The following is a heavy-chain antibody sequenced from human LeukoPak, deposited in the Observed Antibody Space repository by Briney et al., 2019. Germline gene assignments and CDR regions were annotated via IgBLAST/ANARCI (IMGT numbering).Heavy chain of an antibody. CDR1: GYSISSGYD. V-gene: IGHV4-38-2*02. J-gene: IGHJ6*02. Sequence: SETLSLTCTVSGYSISSGYDWGWIRQPPGQGLEWIGSIYYRRTTYYNPSLKSRVTISIDTSKNQFSLRLSSMTAADTAVYYCARDGLPYYGMDVWGQGTTVTVSS. D-gene: IGHD5-12*01. CDR3: ARDGLPYYGMDV. CDR2: IYYRRTT.